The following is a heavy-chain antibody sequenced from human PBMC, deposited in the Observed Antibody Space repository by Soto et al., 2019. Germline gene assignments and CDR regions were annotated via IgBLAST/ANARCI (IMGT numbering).Heavy chain of an antibody. CDR3: ARRWVRGKYGSGSYPFSYYGMDV. V-gene: IGHV4-34*01. D-gene: IGHD3-10*01. CDR2: INHSGST. CDR1: GGCFSGCY. Sequence: PETLSRTCTVYGGCFSGCYWSWIRQPPGKGMEWFGEINHSGSTNYNPSLKSRVTISVDTSKNQFSLKLSSVTAADTAVYYCARRWVRGKYGSGSYPFSYYGMDVWGQGTTVTVS. J-gene: IGHJ6*02.